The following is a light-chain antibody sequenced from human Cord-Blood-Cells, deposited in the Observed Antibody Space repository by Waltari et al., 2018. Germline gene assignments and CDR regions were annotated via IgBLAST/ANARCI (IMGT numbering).Light chain of an antibody. CDR2: DAS. V-gene: IGKV3-11*01. Sequence: EIVLTQSPATLSLSPGERPTLSCRASQSVSSYLAWYQQKPGQAPRLLIYDASNSATGIPARFSGSGSGTDFTLTISSLEPEDFAVYYCQQRSNWPPLTFGGGTKVEIK. CDR1: QSVSSY. J-gene: IGKJ4*01. CDR3: QQRSNWPPLT.